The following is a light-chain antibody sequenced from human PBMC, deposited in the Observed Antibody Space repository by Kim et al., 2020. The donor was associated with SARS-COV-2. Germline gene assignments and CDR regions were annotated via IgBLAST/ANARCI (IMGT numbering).Light chain of an antibody. Sequence: ETVMTQSPATLSVSPGEGATLSCRASQSVSSNLAWYQQKPGQAPRLLIYDTSIRATGIPARFSGNGSGTEFTLTISSLQSEDFAVYYCQQYNNWPRWTFGQGTKVDIK. V-gene: IGKV3-15*01. CDR1: QSVSSN. CDR3: QQYNNWPRWT. CDR2: DTS. J-gene: IGKJ1*01.